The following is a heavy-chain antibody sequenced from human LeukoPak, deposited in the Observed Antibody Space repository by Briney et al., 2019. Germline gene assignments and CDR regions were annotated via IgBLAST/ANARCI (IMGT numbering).Heavy chain of an antibody. CDR1: GFTFSDYY. CDR3: ARGGYDFWSSYYIFDY. J-gene: IGHJ4*02. CDR2: ISSSGSTI. D-gene: IGHD3-3*01. V-gene: IGHV3-11*01. Sequence: GGSLRLSCAASGFTFSDYYMSWIRQAPGKGLEWVSYISSSGSTIYYADSVKGRFTISRDNAKNSLYLQMNSLRAEDTAVYYCARGGYDFWSSYYIFDYWGQGTLVTVSS.